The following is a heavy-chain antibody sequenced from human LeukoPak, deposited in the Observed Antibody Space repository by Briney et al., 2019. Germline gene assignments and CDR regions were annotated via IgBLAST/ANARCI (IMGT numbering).Heavy chain of an antibody. J-gene: IGHJ4*02. CDR3: ARLNNWGYY. CDR1: GGSIGDSYW. Sequence: SETLSLTCAVSGGSIGDSYWWTWVRQPPGKGLEWIGSIYYSGSTYYNPSLKSRVTISVDTSKNQFSLKLNSLTAADTAVYYCARLNNWGYYWGQGTLVTVSS. V-gene: IGHV4-39*01. D-gene: IGHD7-27*01. CDR2: IYYSGST.